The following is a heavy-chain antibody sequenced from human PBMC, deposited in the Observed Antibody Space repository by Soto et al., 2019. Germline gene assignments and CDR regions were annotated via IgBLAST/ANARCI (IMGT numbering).Heavy chain of an antibody. J-gene: IGHJ3*02. CDR2: IRSKAYGGTT. V-gene: IGHV3-49*03. CDR1: GFTFGDYA. Sequence: PGWSLRLSCTASGFTFGDYAMGWFRQAPGKGLEWVGFIRSKAYGGTTEYAASVKGRFTISRDDSKSIAYLQMNSLKTEDTAVYYCTRVPNPQWELNQLDAFDIWGQGTMVTVSS. D-gene: IGHD1-26*01. CDR3: TRVPNPQWELNQLDAFDI.